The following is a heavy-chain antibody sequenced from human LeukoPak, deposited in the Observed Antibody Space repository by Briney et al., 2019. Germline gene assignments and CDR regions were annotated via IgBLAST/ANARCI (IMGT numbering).Heavy chain of an antibody. CDR3: ARDYRGPVDTAMVADY. CDR1: GFTFSSYS. CDR2: ISSSSIYI. Sequence: GGSLRLSCAASGFTFSSYSMNWVRQAPGKGLEWVSSISSSSIYIYYADSVKGRFTISRDNAKNSLYLQMNSLRAEDTAVYYCARDYRGPVDTAMVADYWGQGTLVTVSS. J-gene: IGHJ4*02. V-gene: IGHV3-21*01. D-gene: IGHD5-18*01.